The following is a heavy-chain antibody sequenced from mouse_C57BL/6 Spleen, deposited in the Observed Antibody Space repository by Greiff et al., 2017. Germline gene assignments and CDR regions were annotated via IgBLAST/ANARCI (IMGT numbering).Heavy chain of an antibody. D-gene: IGHD1-2*01. CDR3: ARSANYGGFDY. CDR1: GYTFTSYW. J-gene: IGHJ4*01. V-gene: IGHV1-76*01. Sequence: QVQLQQSGAELVRPGASVKLSCKASGYTFTSYWMNWVKQRPGQGLEWIGEIYPGNGNTNYNEKFKGKATLTADKSSSTAYMQLSSLTSEDSAVYFCARSANYGGFDYWGQGTSVTVSS. CDR2: IYPGNGNT.